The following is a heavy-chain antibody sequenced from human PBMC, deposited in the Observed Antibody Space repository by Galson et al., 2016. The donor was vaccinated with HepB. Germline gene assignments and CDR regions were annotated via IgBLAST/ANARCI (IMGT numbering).Heavy chain of an antibody. CDR1: GGSIRGRY. Sequence: QVQLQESGPGLVKPSQTLSLTCAVSGGSIRGRYYSWIRQPPGKALEWIGYIYDSGTTNYNPSLKCRVTISGDTSKIQLSLELSCGAAADTDIYFCAGRSIAVIVGSCDYWGQGTLVTVSS. V-gene: IGHV4-59*11. CDR3: AGRSIAVIVGSCDY. CDR2: IYDSGTT. D-gene: IGHD3-22*01. J-gene: IGHJ4*03.